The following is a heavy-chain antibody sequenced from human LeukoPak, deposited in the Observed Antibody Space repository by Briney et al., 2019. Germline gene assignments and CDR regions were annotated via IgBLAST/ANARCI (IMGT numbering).Heavy chain of an antibody. CDR3: AGGGQQLVSRGLDY. D-gene: IGHD6-13*01. CDR1: GGSISSSSYC. V-gene: IGHV4-39*07. J-gene: IGHJ4*02. CDR2: INYVGST. Sequence: SETLSLTCTVSGGSISSSSYCWGWIRQPPGKGLEWIGSINYVGSTYSNPSLKSRVALSVDTSKNQFSLKLSSVTAADTAVYYCAGGGQQLVSRGLDYWGQGTLVTVSS.